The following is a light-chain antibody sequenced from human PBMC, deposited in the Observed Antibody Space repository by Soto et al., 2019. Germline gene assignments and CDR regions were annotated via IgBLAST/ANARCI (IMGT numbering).Light chain of an antibody. CDR3: QQYVSKPLT. CDR1: QSVGTY. Sequence: EIVLTQSPSTLSLSPGERATLSCRASQSVGTYLAWYQQKPGQAPRLLIYGASSRATGIPDRFSGSGSGTDFTLTISRLEPEDFAVYYCQQYVSKPLTFGGGTKVDIK. J-gene: IGKJ4*01. CDR2: GAS. V-gene: IGKV3-20*01.